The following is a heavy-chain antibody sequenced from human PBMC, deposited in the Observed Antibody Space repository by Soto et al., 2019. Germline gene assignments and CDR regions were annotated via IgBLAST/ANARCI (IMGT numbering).Heavy chain of an antibody. V-gene: IGHV3-23*01. D-gene: IGHD2-8*02. CDR2: ILVDGRT. CDR1: GFICSSYD. CDR3: AKATATGGGAFDI. Sequence: PVGSLRLSCAASGFICSSYDMSWVRQAPGKGLEWVSTILVDGRTFYVDSVKGRFTISRDSSNNMVYLQMNSLTAGDTALYYCAKATATGGGAFDICGQGTMVTVSS. J-gene: IGHJ3*02.